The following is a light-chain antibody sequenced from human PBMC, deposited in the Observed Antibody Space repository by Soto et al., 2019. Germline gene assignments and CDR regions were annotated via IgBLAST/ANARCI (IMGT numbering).Light chain of an antibody. Sequence: QSVLTQPPSVSAAPRQRVTISCSGSSSNIGNNAVNWYQQLPGKAPKLLIYYDDLVPSGVSDRFSGSRSGTSASLAIRGLQSADEADYYCSAWDDSVKGPVFGGGTKLTVL. CDR2: YDD. J-gene: IGLJ2*01. CDR3: SAWDDSVKGPV. CDR1: SSNIGNNA. V-gene: IGLV1-36*01.